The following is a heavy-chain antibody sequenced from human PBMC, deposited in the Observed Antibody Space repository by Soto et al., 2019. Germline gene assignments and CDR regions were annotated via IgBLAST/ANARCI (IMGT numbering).Heavy chain of an antibody. CDR3: ARGGDVVVVAATFDY. J-gene: IGHJ4*02. CDR1: GFTFSSNG. CDR2: IWYDGSNK. D-gene: IGHD2-15*01. Sequence: QVQLVESGGGVVQPGRSLRLSCAASGFTFSSNGMHWVRQAPGKGLEWVAVIWYDGSNKYYADSVKGRFTISRDNYKNTLYLQMNSLRAEDTAVYYCARGGDVVVVAATFDYWGQGTLVTVSS. V-gene: IGHV3-33*01.